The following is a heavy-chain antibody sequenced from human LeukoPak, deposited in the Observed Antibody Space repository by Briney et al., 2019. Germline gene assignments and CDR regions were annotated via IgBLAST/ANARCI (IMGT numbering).Heavy chain of an antibody. CDR1: GFTFSSYA. CDR3: AKAVDTAMVVEDYFDY. Sequence: GGSLRLSCAASGFTFSSYAMSWVRQAPGKGLEWVSAISGSGGSTYYADSVKGRFTISRDNSKNTLYLQMNSLRAEDTAVYYCAKAVDTAMVVEDYFDYWGQGTLVTVSS. J-gene: IGHJ4*02. CDR2: ISGSGGST. V-gene: IGHV3-23*01. D-gene: IGHD5-18*01.